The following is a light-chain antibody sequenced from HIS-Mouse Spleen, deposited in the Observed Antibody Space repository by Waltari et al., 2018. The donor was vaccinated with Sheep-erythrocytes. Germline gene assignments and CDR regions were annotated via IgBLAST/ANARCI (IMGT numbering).Light chain of an antibody. CDR2: SNN. CDR1: SSNIGSNT. V-gene: IGLV1-44*01. J-gene: IGLJ1*01. Sequence: QSVLTQPPSASGTPGQRVTISCSGSSSNIGSNTVNWYQQPPGTAPKLLIDSNNPPPSGVPDRFSGSTSATSASLAISGLQSEDAADYYCAAWDDSLNGYVFGTGTKVTVL. CDR3: AAWDDSLNGYV.